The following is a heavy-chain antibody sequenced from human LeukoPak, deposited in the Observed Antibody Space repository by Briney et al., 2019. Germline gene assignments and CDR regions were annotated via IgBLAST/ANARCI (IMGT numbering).Heavy chain of an antibody. Sequence: SETLSLTCTVSGGSISSYYWSWIRQPPGKGLEWIGYIYYSGSTNYNPSLKSRVTISVDTSKNQFSLKLSSVTAADTAVYYCARGGGSGSYFVAPNWFDPWGQGTLVTVSS. J-gene: IGHJ5*02. D-gene: IGHD3-10*01. V-gene: IGHV4-59*01. CDR3: ARGGGSGSYFVAPNWFDP. CDR1: GGSISSYY. CDR2: IYYSGST.